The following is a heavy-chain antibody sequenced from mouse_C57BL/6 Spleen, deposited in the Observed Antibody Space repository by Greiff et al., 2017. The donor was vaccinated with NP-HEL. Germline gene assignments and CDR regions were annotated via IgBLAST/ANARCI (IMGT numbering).Heavy chain of an antibody. CDR1: GYTFTSYW. J-gene: IGHJ2*01. Sequence: VQLQQPGAELVKPGASVKLSCKASGYTFTSYWMHWVKQRPGQGLEWIGMIHPNSGSTNYNEKFKSKATLTVDKSSSTAYMQLSSLTSEDSAVYYCARGVYYDYAGDYWGQGTTLTVSS. D-gene: IGHD2-4*01. V-gene: IGHV1-64*01. CDR2: IHPNSGST. CDR3: ARGVYYDYAGDY.